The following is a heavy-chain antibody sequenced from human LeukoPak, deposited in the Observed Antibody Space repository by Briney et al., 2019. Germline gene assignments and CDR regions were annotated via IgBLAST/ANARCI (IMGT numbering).Heavy chain of an antibody. Sequence: SETLSLTCAVYGGSFSGYYWIWIRQPPGKGLEWIGEINHSGSTNYNPSLKSRVTISVDTSKNQFSLKLSSVTAADTAVYYCARGPRPLYYYDSSGWDAFDIWGQGTMVTVSS. CDR3: ARGPRPLYYYDSSGWDAFDI. D-gene: IGHD3-22*01. J-gene: IGHJ3*02. V-gene: IGHV4-34*01. CDR2: INHSGST. CDR1: GGSFSGYY.